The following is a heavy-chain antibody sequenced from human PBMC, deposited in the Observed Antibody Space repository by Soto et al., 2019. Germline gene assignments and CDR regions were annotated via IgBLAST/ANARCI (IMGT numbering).Heavy chain of an antibody. CDR1: GFTFSNYY. D-gene: IGHD6-6*01. CDR2: ISSTGRTI. CDR3: AKNGLSSSPSAIDS. V-gene: IGHV3-11*01. Sequence: GGSLRLSCGASGFTFSNYYMSWIRQAPGKGLEWVSYISSTGRTIYYADSVKGRFTVPRDNAQNSLSLKLNSLRVEDTAVYYCAKNGLSSSPSAIDSWGQGTLVTVSS. J-gene: IGHJ4*02.